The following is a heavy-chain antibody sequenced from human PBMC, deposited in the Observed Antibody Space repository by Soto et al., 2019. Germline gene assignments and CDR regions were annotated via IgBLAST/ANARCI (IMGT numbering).Heavy chain of an antibody. CDR2: ISYSGNT. CDR1: GGSIISGY. V-gene: IGHV4-59*12. Sequence: PSETLSLTCTVSGGSIISGYWSWIRQPPVHGLEWIGYISYSGNTNYNPSLTSRVTMSVDTPKNQFSLQLNSVTPEDTAVYYCARVWSAGPWRFLEWPQFDPWGQGTLVTVSS. D-gene: IGHD3-3*01. J-gene: IGHJ5*02. CDR3: ARVWSAGPWRFLEWPQFDP.